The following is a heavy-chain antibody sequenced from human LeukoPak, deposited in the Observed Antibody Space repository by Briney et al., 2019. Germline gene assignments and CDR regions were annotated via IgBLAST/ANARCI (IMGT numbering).Heavy chain of an antibody. J-gene: IGHJ1*01. Sequence: GGSLRLSCAASGFTFSSSWMHWVRQAPGKGLVWVSRITRDGSSTTYADSVKGRFTTSRDNAKNTLYLQINTLRVEDTAVYYCVKTQFREQWLVNGLGVYFQDWGQGTLVTVSS. CDR1: GFTFSSSW. CDR2: ITRDGSST. D-gene: IGHD6-19*01. CDR3: VKTQFREQWLVNGLGVYFQD. V-gene: IGHV3-74*01.